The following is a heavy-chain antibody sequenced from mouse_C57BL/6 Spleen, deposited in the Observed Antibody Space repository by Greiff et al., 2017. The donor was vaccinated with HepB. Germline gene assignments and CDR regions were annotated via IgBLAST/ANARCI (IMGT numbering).Heavy chain of an antibody. CDR3: ARALITTVVATPFDY. CDR2: IYPRSGNT. CDR1: GYTFTSYG. V-gene: IGHV1-81*01. J-gene: IGHJ2*01. D-gene: IGHD1-1*01. Sequence: VHLVESGAELARPGASVKLSCKASGYTFTSYGISWVKQRTGQGLEWIGEIYPRSGNTYYNEKFKGKATLTADKSSSTAYMELRSLTSEDSAVYFCARALITTVVATPFDYWGQGTTLTVSS.